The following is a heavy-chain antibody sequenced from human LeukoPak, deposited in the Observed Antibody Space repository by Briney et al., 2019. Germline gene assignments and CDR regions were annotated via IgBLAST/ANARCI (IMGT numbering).Heavy chain of an antibody. D-gene: IGHD4-17*01. CDR1: GFTFSDYY. J-gene: IGHJ6*02. V-gene: IGHV4-31*02. CDR3: ARDPTDYGDYYYYGMDV. CDR2: IYYSGST. Sequence: LRLSCAASGFTFSDYYMSWIRQHPGKGLEWIGYIYYSGSTYYNPSLKSRVTISVDTSKDQFSLKLSSVTAADTAVYYCARDPTDYGDYYYYGMDVWGQGTTVTVSS.